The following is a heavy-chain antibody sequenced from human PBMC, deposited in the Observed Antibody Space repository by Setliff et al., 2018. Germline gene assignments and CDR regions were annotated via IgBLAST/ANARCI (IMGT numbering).Heavy chain of an antibody. CDR2: INHSGST. D-gene: IGHD1-26*01. CDR3: ARDRLLVGARYAMDV. CDR1: GGSFSGYY. Sequence: SETLSLTCAVYGGSFSGYYWSWIRQPPGKGLEWLGEINHSGSTYYNPSLKSRVTISADTSKNQFSLKLSSVTAADTAVYYCARDRLLVGARYAMDVWGKGTTVTVS. J-gene: IGHJ6*03. V-gene: IGHV4-34*09.